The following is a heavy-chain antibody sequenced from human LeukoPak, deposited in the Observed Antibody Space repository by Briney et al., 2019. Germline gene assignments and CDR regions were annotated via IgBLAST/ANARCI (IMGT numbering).Heavy chain of an antibody. J-gene: IGHJ4*02. CDR1: GFTFSSYW. Sequence: GGSLRLSCAASGFTFSSYWMSWVRQAPGKGLEWVANIKQDGSEKYYVDSVEGRFTISRDNAKNSLYLQMNSLRAEDTAVYYCARGGVGGLVDFDYWGQGTLVTVSS. CDR3: ARGGVGGLVDFDY. V-gene: IGHV3-7*01. D-gene: IGHD2-2*01. CDR2: IKQDGSEK.